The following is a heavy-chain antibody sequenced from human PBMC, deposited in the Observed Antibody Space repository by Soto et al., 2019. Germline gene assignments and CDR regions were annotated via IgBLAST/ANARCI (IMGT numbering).Heavy chain of an antibody. D-gene: IGHD6-13*01. J-gene: IGHJ5*02. CDR2: IYYSGST. CDR1: GGSISSSSFH. V-gene: IGHV4-39*01. Sequence: QLQLQESGPGLVKPSETLSLTCTVSGGSISSSSFHWGWIRQPPGKGLEWIGSIYYSGSTYYSPFLKSRVTLSVDTSKNQFSLNLSSVTAADTAVYYCARSERAAGTDLWFDPWGQGTLVPVSS. CDR3: ARSERAAGTDLWFDP.